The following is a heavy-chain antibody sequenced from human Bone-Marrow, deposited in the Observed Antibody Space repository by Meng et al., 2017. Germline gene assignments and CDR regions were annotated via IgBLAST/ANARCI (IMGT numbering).Heavy chain of an antibody. CDR1: GYTFTSYD. Sequence: QVQLVQSGAEVKKPWASVKVSCKASGYTFTSYDINWVRQSTGQGLEWMGWMNPNSGNTGYAQKFQGRVTMTRNTSISTAYMELSSLRSEDTAVYYCARAPYSSKDWFDPWGQGTLVTVSS. V-gene: IGHV1-8*01. J-gene: IGHJ5*02. CDR3: ARAPYSSKDWFDP. CDR2: MNPNSGNT. D-gene: IGHD6-13*01.